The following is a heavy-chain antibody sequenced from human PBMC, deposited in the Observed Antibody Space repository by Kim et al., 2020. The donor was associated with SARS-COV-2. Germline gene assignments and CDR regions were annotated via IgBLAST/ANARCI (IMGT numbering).Heavy chain of an antibody. Sequence: SETLSLTCTVSGGSISSSSYYWGWIRQPPGKGLEWIGSIYYSGSTYYNPSLKSRVTVSVDTSKNQFSLKLSSVTAADTAVYYCARRPGIAAAGFYYWGQG. V-gene: IGHV4-39*01. D-gene: IGHD6-13*01. CDR3: ARRPGIAAAGFYY. J-gene: IGHJ4*02. CDR2: IYYSGST. CDR1: GGSISSSSYY.